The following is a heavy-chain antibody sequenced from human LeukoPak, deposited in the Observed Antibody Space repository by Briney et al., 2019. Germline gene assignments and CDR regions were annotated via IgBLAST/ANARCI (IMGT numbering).Heavy chain of an antibody. CDR3: ARDNYYYDSSGYYEYSDY. CDR2: IYYSGST. V-gene: IGHV4-61*08. D-gene: IGHD3-22*01. J-gene: IGHJ4*02. CDR1: GGSISSGDYY. Sequence: SETLSLTCTVSGGSISSGDYYWSWIRQPPGKGLEWIGYIYYSGSTNYNPSLKSRVTISVDTSKNQFSLKLSSVTAADTAVYYCARDNYYYDSSGYYEYSDYWGQGTLVTVSS.